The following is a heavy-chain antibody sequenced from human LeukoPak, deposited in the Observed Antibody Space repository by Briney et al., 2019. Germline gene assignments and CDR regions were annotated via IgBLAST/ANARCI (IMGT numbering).Heavy chain of an antibody. V-gene: IGHV3-48*03. J-gene: IGHJ4*02. CDR2: ISSSGSTI. D-gene: IGHD3-3*01. CDR1: GFTFSSYE. CDR3: AKDLFKRGFDY. Sequence: PGGSLRLSCAASGFTFSSYEMNWVHQAPGKGLEWVSYISSSGSTIYYADSVKGRFTISRDNAKNSLYLQMNSLRAEDTAVYYCAKDLFKRGFDYWGQGTLVTVSS.